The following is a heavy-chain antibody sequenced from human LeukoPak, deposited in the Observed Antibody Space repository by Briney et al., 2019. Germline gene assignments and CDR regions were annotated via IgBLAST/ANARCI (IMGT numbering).Heavy chain of an antibody. CDR1: GYSISSGYY. D-gene: IGHD3-16*02. Sequence: SETLSLTCTVSGYSISSGYYWGWIRQPPGKGLEWIGSIYHSGSTYYNPSLKSRVTISVDKSKNQFSLKLSSVTAADTAVYYCARMGYYDVWGSYRTYYFDYWGQGTLVTVSS. V-gene: IGHV4-38-2*02. CDR3: ARMGYYDVWGSYRTYYFDY. J-gene: IGHJ4*02. CDR2: IYHSGST.